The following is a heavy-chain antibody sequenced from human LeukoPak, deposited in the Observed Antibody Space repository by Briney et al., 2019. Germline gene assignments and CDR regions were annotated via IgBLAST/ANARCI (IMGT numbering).Heavy chain of an antibody. Sequence: ASVKVSCKASGYTFNSHGISWVRQAPGQGLEWMGWISAYIGNTNYAQKLQGRVTMTTDTSTSTAYMELRSLRSDDTAVYYCAREYSSSSSQHYYYYYMDVWGKGTTVTVSS. J-gene: IGHJ6*03. D-gene: IGHD6-6*01. V-gene: IGHV1-18*01. CDR3: AREYSSSSSQHYYYYYMDV. CDR1: GYTFNSHG. CDR2: ISAYIGNT.